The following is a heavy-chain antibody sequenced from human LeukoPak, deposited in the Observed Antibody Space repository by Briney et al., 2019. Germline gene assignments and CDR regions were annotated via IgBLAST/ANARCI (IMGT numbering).Heavy chain of an antibody. D-gene: IGHD3-9*01. V-gene: IGHV3-11*05. CDR2: ISTSGTYA. J-gene: IGHJ5*02. CDR3: ARGGYDILTGTSFFDP. CDR1: GFTFSDYY. Sequence: GGSLRLSCAASGFTFSDYYMSWIRQAPGKGLQYVSYISTSGTYANYANSVKGRFTNSRDNAKNSMYLQMNSLRADDTAVYYCARGGYDILTGTSFFDPWGQGTLVTGSS.